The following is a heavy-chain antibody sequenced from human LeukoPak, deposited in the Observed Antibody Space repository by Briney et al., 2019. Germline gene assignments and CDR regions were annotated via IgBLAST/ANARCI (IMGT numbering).Heavy chain of an antibody. CDR1: GYTLTELS. CDR2: INPNSGGT. Sequence: ASVKVSCKVSGYTLTELSMHWVRQAPGQGLEWMGRINPNSGGTNYAQKFQGRVTMTRDTSISTAYMELSRLRSDDTAVYYCASLSTDSSSWFDYWGQGTLVTVSS. V-gene: IGHV1-2*06. D-gene: IGHD6-13*01. CDR3: ASLSTDSSSWFDY. J-gene: IGHJ4*02.